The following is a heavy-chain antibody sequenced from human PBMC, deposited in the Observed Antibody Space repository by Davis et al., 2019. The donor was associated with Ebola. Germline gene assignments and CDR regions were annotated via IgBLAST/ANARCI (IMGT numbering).Heavy chain of an antibody. CDR2: INSDGSYT. CDR1: GFTFSSYS. CDR3: ARVVAGEGY. J-gene: IGHJ4*02. D-gene: IGHD6-19*01. Sequence: PGGSLRLSCAASGFTFSSYSMNWVRQAPGKGLEWVSRINSDGSYTSYADSVKGRFTVSRDNAKNTLYLQMNSLRAEDTAVYYCARVVAGEGYWGQGTLVTVSS. V-gene: IGHV3-74*01.